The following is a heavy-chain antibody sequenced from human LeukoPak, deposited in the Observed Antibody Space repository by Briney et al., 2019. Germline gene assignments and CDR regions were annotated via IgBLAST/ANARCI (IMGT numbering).Heavy chain of an antibody. CDR1: GGSISSYY. Sequence: PSETLSLTCTVSGGSISSYYWSWIRRPAGKGPEWIGRIYTSGSTNYNPSLKSRVTMSVDTSKNQFSLKLSSVTAADTAVYYCARAPDIAAAGIGWFDPWGQGTLVTVSS. D-gene: IGHD6-13*01. CDR3: ARAPDIAAAGIGWFDP. J-gene: IGHJ5*02. CDR2: IYTSGST. V-gene: IGHV4-4*07.